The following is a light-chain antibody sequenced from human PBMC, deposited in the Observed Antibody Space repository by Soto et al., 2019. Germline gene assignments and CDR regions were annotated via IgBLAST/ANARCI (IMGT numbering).Light chain of an antibody. CDR1: SSDVGGHNF. Sequence: QSVLTQPASVSGSPGQSVTISCTGASSDVGGHNFVSWYQQHPGKAPTLIISDVSNRPSGVSNRFSGSKSGNTASLTISGLQAEDEADYYCSSYTSTNILEVFGTGTKVTVL. CDR3: SSYTSTNILEV. J-gene: IGLJ1*01. V-gene: IGLV2-14*03. CDR2: DVS.